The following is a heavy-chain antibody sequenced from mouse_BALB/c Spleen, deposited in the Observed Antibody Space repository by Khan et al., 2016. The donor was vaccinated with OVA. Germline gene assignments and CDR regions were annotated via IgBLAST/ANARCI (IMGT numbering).Heavy chain of an antibody. CDR1: GYTFTTYW. Sequence: VQGVESGAELAKPGASVKMSCKASGYTFTTYWMHWVKQRPGQGLEWIGYINPTSGYTDYNEKFKDRATLSADRSSSTAYMQLSSLTSEDSAVYYCTRDRIDYWGQGTTLTVSS. J-gene: IGHJ2*01. CDR3: TRDRIDY. V-gene: IGHV1-7*01. CDR2: INPTSGYT.